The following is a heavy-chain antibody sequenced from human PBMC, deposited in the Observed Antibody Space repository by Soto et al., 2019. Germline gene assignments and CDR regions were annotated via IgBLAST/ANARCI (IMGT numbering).Heavy chain of an antibody. CDR1: GGSISSSSYY. J-gene: IGHJ6*02. CDR3: ARQENSSGGYYYYYGMDV. Sequence: SETLSLTCTVSGGSISSSSYYWGWIRQPPGKGLEWIGSIYYSGSTYYNPSLKSRVTISVDTSKNLFSLKLSSVTAADTAVYYCARQENSSGGYYYYYGMDVWGQGTTVTVS. V-gene: IGHV4-39*01. CDR2: IYYSGST. D-gene: IGHD6-19*01.